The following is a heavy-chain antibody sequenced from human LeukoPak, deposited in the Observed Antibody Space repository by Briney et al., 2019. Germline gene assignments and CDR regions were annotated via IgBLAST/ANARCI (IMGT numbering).Heavy chain of an antibody. Sequence: GSSVKVSCKASGGTFSNYAITWVRQAPGQGLEWMGGIVPIFGTANYAQKFQVRVTITADESTSTAYIELSSLRSEDTAVYYCARGRCNSGSCSSHYYYYMDVWGKGTTVTVSS. CDR2: IVPIFGTA. V-gene: IGHV1-69*01. CDR1: GGTFSNYA. D-gene: IGHD2-15*01. J-gene: IGHJ6*03. CDR3: ARGRCNSGSCSSHYYYYMDV.